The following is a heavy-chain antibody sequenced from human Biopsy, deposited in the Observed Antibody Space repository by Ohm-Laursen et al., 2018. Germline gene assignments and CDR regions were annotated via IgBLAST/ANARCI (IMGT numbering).Heavy chain of an antibody. D-gene: IGHD1-14*01. V-gene: IGHV4-4*07. CDR2: IYTSGIT. CDR3: ARDRDRRGWFDP. Sequence: GTLSLTCPVSGGSLSSYSWSWIRQPAGKRLEWIGQIYTSGITNYNPSLKSRVTMSVDTSKNKFSLRVSSVTAADTAVYYCARDRDRRGWFDPWGQGTLVTVSS. CDR1: GGSLSSYS. J-gene: IGHJ5*02.